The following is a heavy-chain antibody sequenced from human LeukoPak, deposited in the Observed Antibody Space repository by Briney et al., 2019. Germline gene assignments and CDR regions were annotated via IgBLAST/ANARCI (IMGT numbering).Heavy chain of an antibody. CDR1: GLTFNKYS. D-gene: IGHD3-10*01. CDR3: AKDGWLESGRTPFYFDS. Sequence: GGSLRLSCVASGLTFNKYSMNWLRQAPGKGLQWLSYISGTSRTIYYADSVKGRFAIFRDNARNSLYLQMSSLRVEDTAVYYCAKDGWLESGRTPFYFDSWGQGTLVTVSS. V-gene: IGHV3-48*01. CDR2: ISGTSRTI. J-gene: IGHJ4*02.